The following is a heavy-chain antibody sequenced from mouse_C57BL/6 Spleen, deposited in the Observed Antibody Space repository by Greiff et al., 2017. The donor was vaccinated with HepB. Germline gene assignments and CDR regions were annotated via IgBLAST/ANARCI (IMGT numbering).Heavy chain of an antibody. CDR1: GYTFTSYW. V-gene: IGHV1-64*01. D-gene: IGHD1-1*01. CDR2: IHPNSGST. J-gene: IGHJ1*03. CDR3: ARGTTVVATHWYFDV. Sequence: VQLQQPGAELVKPGASVKLSCKASGYTFTSYWMHWVKQRPGQGLAWIGMIHPNSGSTNYNEKFKSKATLTVDKSSSTAYMQLSSLTSEDSAVYYCARGTTVVATHWYFDVWGTGTTVTVSS.